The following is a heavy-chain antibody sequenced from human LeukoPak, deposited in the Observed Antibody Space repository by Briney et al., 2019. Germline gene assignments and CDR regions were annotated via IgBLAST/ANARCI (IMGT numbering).Heavy chain of an antibody. CDR1: GYTFSMYN. V-gene: IGHV1-46*01. CDR3: ARDRDYYDSSGYYYD. D-gene: IGHD3-22*01. Sequence: ASVKVSCKASGYTFSMYNMHWVRQAPGQGLEWMGIINPSGGTSYAQKLQGRITMTRDTSTSTLYMELSSLRSGDTAVYYCARDRDYYDSSGYYYDWGQGTLVTVSS. J-gene: IGHJ4*02. CDR2: INPSGGT.